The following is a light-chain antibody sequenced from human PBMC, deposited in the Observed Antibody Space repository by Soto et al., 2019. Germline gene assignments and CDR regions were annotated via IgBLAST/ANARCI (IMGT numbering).Light chain of an antibody. CDR1: QGISSY. J-gene: IGKJ2*01. CDR2: AAS. CDR3: QQLNSYPPMYT. Sequence: DIQLTQSPSFLSASVGDRVTITCRASQGISSYLAWYQQKPGKAPKLLIYAASTLQSGVPSRFSGRGSGTEFTLTISRLQPEDFATYYCQQLNSYPPMYTFGQGTKLEIK. V-gene: IGKV1-9*01.